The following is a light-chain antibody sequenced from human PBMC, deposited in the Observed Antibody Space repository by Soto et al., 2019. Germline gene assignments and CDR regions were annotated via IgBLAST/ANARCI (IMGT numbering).Light chain of an antibody. CDR3: AAWDDSLSPHVV. Sequence: QSVLTQPPSASGTPGQRGTISCSGSSSNIGSNYVYWYQQLPGTAPKLLIYRNNQRPSGVPDRFSGSKSGTSASLAISGLRSEDEADYYCAAWDDSLSPHVVFGGGTK. CDR1: SSNIGSNY. J-gene: IGLJ2*01. V-gene: IGLV1-47*01. CDR2: RNN.